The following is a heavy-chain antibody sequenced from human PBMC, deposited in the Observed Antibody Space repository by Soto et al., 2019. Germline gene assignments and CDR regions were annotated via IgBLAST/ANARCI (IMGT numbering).Heavy chain of an antibody. V-gene: IGHV1-18*04. CDR2: ISAYNGNT. J-gene: IGHJ4*02. D-gene: IGHD2-21*02. CDR3: ARQCPGGGDCYFFDY. Sequence: ASVKVSCKASGYTFTSYGTSWVRQAPGQGLEWMGWISAYNGNTNYAQKLQGRVTMTTDTSTSTAYMELRSLRSDDTAVYYCARQCPGGGDCYFFDYWGQGTLVTAPQ. CDR1: GYTFTSYG.